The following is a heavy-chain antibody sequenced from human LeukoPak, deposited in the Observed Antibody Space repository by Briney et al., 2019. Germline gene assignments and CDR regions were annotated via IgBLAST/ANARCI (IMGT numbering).Heavy chain of an antibody. J-gene: IGHJ3*02. CDR1: GFTFDDYA. D-gene: IGHD1-26*01. CDR3: AKSYSGSEVDAFDI. V-gene: IGHV3-9*01. Sequence: PGRSLRLSCAASGFTFDDYAMHWVRQAPGKGLEWVSGISWNSGSIGYADSVKGRFTISRDNAKNSLYLQMNSLRAEDTALYYCAKSYSGSEVDAFDIWGQGTMVTVSS. CDR2: ISWNSGSI.